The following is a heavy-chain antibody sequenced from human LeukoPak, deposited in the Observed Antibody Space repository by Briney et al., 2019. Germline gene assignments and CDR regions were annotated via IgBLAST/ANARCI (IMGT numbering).Heavy chain of an antibody. V-gene: IGHV4-4*07. CDR1: GGSISSYY. CDR3: ARGPFSSSWYYFDY. Sequence: SETLSLTCTVSGGSISSYYWSWIRQPAGKGLEWIGRIYTSGSTNYNPSLKSRVTMSVDTSKNQFSLKLSSVTAADTAVYYCARGPFSSSWYYFDYWGQGTLVTVS. D-gene: IGHD6-13*01. J-gene: IGHJ4*02. CDR2: IYTSGST.